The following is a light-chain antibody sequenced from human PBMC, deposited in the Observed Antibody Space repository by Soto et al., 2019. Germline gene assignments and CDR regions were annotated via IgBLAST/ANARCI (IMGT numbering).Light chain of an antibody. CDR2: DAS. V-gene: IGKV3-20*01. CDR1: QSVSSY. J-gene: IGKJ1*01. CDR3: QQYAGSPRT. Sequence: EIVMTQSPATLSVSPGERATLSCRASQSVSSYLAWYQQKPGQAPRLLIYDASNRATGIPARFTGSGSGTDFTLTINRVEPEDFAVYFCQQYAGSPRTFGQGTKVDIK.